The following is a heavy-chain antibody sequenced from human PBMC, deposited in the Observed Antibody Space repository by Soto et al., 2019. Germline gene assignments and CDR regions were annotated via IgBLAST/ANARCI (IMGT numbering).Heavy chain of an antibody. CDR3: ARDHSYYDSSGYFDY. D-gene: IGHD3-22*01. J-gene: IGHJ4*02. CDR1: GFTFSSYG. CDR2: IWYDGSNK. Sequence: GGSLRLSCAASGFTFSSYGMHWVRQAPGKGLEWVAVIWYDGSNKYYADSVKGRFTISRDNSKNTLYLQMNSLRAEDTAVYYCARDHSYYDSSGYFDYWGQGTLVTVSS. V-gene: IGHV3-33*01.